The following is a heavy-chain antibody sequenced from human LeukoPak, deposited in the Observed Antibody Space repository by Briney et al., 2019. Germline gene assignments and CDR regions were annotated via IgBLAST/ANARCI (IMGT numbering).Heavy chain of an antibody. D-gene: IGHD6-13*01. J-gene: IGHJ4*02. CDR1: GFTFSHYA. Sequence: GGSLRLSCAASGFTFSHYAMSWVRQAPGKGLEWVSAISGDGVSTYYADSVKGLFTISRDNSKSTVYLQMSSLRAEDTAIYYRAKDYEASTSWREFFDFWGQGTLVTVSS. CDR2: ISGDGVST. CDR3: AKDYEASTSWREFFDF. V-gene: IGHV3-23*01.